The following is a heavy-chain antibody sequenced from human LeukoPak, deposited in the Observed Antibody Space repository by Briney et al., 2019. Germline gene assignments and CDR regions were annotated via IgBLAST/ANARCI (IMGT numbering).Heavy chain of an antibody. CDR1: GYTFTGYY. Sequence: ASVKVSCKASGYTFTGYYMHWVRQAPGQGLEWMGRINPNSGGTNYAQKFQGRVTMTRDTSISTAYMELSRLRSDDTAVYYCAFIPGRNDAFDIWGQGTMVTVSS. CDR3: AFIPGRNDAFDI. V-gene: IGHV1-2*06. J-gene: IGHJ3*02. D-gene: IGHD2-21*01. CDR2: INPNSGGT.